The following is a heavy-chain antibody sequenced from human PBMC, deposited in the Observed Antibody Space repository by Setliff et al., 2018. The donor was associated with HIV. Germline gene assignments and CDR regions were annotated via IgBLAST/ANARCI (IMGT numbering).Heavy chain of an antibody. D-gene: IGHD3-10*01. V-gene: IGHV3-73*01. CDR1: GFTFSGYD. J-gene: IGHJ4*02. CDR3: ARPGRSNYWDSFDY. Sequence: TGGSLRLSCAASGFTFSGYDMHWVRQASGKGLEWVGRIRSKANSFATAYADSVKGRFTISRDNAKKSLDLQMNSLRVDDTAVYYCARPGRSNYWDSFDYWGQGILVTVSS. CDR2: IRSKANSFAT.